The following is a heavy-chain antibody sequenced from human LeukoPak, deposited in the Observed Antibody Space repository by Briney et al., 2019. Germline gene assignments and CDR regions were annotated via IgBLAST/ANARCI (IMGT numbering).Heavy chain of an antibody. V-gene: IGHV4-30-4*01. D-gene: IGHD5-18*01. CDR2: IFYSGST. CDR3: ARTDTAVVFLDY. CDR1: GGSISSGDYH. J-gene: IGHJ4*02. Sequence: SQTLSLTCTVSGGSISSGDYHWSWIRQPPGKGLEWIAYIFYSGSTYYNPSLKSRVTISVDTSKNQFSLKLSSVSAADTAIYYCARTDTAVVFLDYWGQGTLVTVSS.